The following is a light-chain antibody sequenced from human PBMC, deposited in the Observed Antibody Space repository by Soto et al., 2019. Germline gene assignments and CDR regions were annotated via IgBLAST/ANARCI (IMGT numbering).Light chain of an antibody. J-gene: IGLJ2*01. Sequence: SCELTQPPSVSVAPGKTARITCGGNNIGSKSVHWYQQKPGQAPVLVIYYDSDRPSGIPERFSGSNSGNTATLTISSVDAGDEADYYCQVWDSSSGLLGGGTKPTVL. CDR3: QVWDSSSGL. CDR1: NIGSKS. CDR2: YDS. V-gene: IGLV3-21*04.